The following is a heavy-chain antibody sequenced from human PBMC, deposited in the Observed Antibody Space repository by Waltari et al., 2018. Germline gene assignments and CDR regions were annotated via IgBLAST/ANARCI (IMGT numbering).Heavy chain of an antibody. CDR1: GLIFSTYA. Sequence: EEHLVESGGGLVQHGGSLRLSCAASGLIFSTYAMNWIRQAPGKGLEWVSYIRSSGSTSYYADSAKGRFTISRDNAKNSLYLQMNSLRAEDTAVYYCARRDDYGDDPFWTWGQGTLVTVSS. CDR3: ARRDDYGDDPFWT. CDR2: IRSSGSTS. V-gene: IGHV3-48*03. D-gene: IGHD4-17*01. J-gene: IGHJ5*02.